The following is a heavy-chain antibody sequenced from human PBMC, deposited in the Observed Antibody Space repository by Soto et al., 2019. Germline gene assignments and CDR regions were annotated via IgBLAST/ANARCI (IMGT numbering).Heavy chain of an antibody. CDR2: IYPGDSDT. Sequence: EVQLVQSGAEVKKPGESLKISCKSSGYNFTTYWIAWVRQMPGKGLEWMGIIYPGDSDTRYRPHFQGQVTISADKSINTAYLQWSSLKASDTALYYCARLPSVYQGYGMDVWGQGTTVTVSS. V-gene: IGHV5-51*03. CDR3: ARLPSVYQGYGMDV. D-gene: IGHD3-16*02. CDR1: GYNFTTYW. J-gene: IGHJ6*02.